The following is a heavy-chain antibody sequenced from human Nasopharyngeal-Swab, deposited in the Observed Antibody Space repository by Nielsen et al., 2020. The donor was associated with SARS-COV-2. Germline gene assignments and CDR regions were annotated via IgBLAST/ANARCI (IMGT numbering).Heavy chain of an antibody. CDR3: AKLPPLSGTYPGY. J-gene: IGHJ4*02. CDR2: ISHDGTND. V-gene: IGHV3-30*18. Sequence: GESLKISCAASGFTFSSYGMHWVRQAPGKGLEWVAVISHDGTNDKYADSVKGRFSISKDNSKNTLHLQMNSLRPEDTAVYYCAKLPPLSGTYPGYWGQGTLVVVSS. CDR1: GFTFSSYG. D-gene: IGHD1-26*01.